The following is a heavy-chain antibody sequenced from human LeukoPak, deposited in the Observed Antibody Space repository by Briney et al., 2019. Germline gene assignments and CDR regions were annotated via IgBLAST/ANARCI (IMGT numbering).Heavy chain of an antibody. CDR2: ISYDGSNK. CDR3: AKGYCSSTSCYVFVFAEFDY. V-gene: IGHV3-30*18. D-gene: IGHD2-2*01. CDR1: GFTFSSYG. Sequence: GGSLRLSCAASGFTFSSYGMHWVRQAPGKGLEWVAVISYDGSNKYYADSVKGRFTISRDNSKNTLYLQTNSLRAEDTAVYYCAKGYCSSTSCYVFVFAEFDYWGQGTLVTVSS. J-gene: IGHJ4*02.